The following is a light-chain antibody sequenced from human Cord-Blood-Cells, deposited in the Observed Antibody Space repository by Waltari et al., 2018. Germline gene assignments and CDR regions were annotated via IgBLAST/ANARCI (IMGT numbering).Light chain of an antibody. CDR3: NSRDSSGNHWV. CDR2: DVS. J-gene: IGLJ3*02. CDR1: SSDVGGYNS. V-gene: IGLV2-11*01. Sequence: QSALTQPRSVSGSPGQSVTISCTGTSSDVGGYNSVSWYQQHPGKAPKLMIYDVSKRPSGIPDRFSGSSSGNTASLTITGAQAEDEADYYCNSRDSSGNHWVFGGGTKLTVL.